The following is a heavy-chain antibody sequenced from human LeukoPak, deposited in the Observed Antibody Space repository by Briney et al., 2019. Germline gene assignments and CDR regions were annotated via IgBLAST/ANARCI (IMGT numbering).Heavy chain of an antibody. J-gene: IGHJ4*02. Sequence: GGSLRLSCVASGFNFSTSWMSWVRQAPGKGLEWVAEISQDRSEKYSLDSVKGRFIISRDDGKKSLYLQMNSLRAEDSALYYCARDWGGPDDCWGQGTLVAISP. D-gene: IGHD3-16*01. CDR1: GFNFSTSW. CDR3: ARDWGGPDDC. V-gene: IGHV3-7*01. CDR2: ISQDRSEK.